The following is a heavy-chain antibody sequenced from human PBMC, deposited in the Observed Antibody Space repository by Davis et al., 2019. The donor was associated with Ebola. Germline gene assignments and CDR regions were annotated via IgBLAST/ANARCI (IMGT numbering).Heavy chain of an antibody. D-gene: IGHD1-26*01. CDR2: IIPMFGTA. CDR1: GGTFSSYT. CDR3: ASGEEVWSF. V-gene: IGHV1-69*05. Sequence: AASVKVSCKASGGTFSSYTIDWVRQAPGQGLEWMGGIIPMFGTAKYAQKFQGRVTMTRDTSISTAYMELSRLRSDDTAVYYCASGEEVWSFWGRGTLVTVSS. J-gene: IGHJ2*01.